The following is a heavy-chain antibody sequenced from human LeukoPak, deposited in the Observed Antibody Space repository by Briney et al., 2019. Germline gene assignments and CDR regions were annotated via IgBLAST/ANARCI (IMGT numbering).Heavy chain of an antibody. Sequence: QTGGSLRLSCAACGFTFSSYWMSWVRQAPGKGLEWVSNIKRDASEKYYVDSVKGRFTISRDNAKNSLYLQMNSLRAEDTAVYYCARESGYYTNWFDPWGQGTLVTVSS. V-gene: IGHV3-7*01. CDR2: IKRDASEK. D-gene: IGHD3-22*01. CDR1: GFTFSSYW. J-gene: IGHJ5*02. CDR3: ARESGYYTNWFDP.